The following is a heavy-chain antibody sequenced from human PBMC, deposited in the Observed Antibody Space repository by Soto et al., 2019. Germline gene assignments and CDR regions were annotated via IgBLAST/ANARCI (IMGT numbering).Heavy chain of an antibody. CDR2: INHSGST. CDR1: GGSFSGYY. Sequence: SETLSLTCAVYGGSFSGYYWSWIRQPPGKGLEWIGEINHSGSTNYNPSLKSRVTISVDTSKNQFSLKLSSVTAADTAVYYCARKSTSAGGYCSSTSCRKKHFLFDYWGQGTLVTVSS. V-gene: IGHV4-34*01. J-gene: IGHJ4*02. CDR3: ARKSTSAGGYCSSTSCRKKHFLFDY. D-gene: IGHD2-2*01.